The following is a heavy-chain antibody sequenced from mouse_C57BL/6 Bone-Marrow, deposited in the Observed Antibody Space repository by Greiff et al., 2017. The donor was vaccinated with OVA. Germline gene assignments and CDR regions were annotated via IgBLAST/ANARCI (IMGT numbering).Heavy chain of an antibody. CDR3: ARQLRPWFAY. V-gene: IGHV1-19*01. CDR2: INPYNGGT. D-gene: IGHD3-2*02. J-gene: IGHJ3*01. Sequence: VQLQQSGPVLVKPGASVKMSCKASGYTFTDYYMNWVKQSHGKSLEWIGVINPYNGGTSYNQKFKGKATLTVDKSSSTAYMELNSLTSEVSAVYYCARQLRPWFAYWGQGTLVTVSA. CDR1: GYTFTDYY.